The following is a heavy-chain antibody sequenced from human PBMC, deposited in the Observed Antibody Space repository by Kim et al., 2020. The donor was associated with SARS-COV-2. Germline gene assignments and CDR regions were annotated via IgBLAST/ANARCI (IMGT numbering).Heavy chain of an antibody. CDR1: GGTFSSYA. CDR2: IIPIFGTA. V-gene: IGHV1-69*13. D-gene: IGHD3-16*01. J-gene: IGHJ4*02. CDR3: ARGPPTSYVWGSYFGVPEYYFDY. Sequence: SVKVSCKASGGTFSSYAISWVRQAPGQGLEWMGGIIPIFGTANYAQKFQGRVTITADESTSTAYMELSSLRSEDTAVYYCARGPPTSYVWGSYFGVPEYYFDYWGQGTLVTVSS.